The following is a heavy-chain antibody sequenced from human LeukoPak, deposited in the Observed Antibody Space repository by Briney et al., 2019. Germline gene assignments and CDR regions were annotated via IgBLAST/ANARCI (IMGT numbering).Heavy chain of an antibody. Sequence: GGSLRLSCAASGFTFSGSSMQRVRQAPGKGLEWVGRIRSKAHSYATAYAASVKGRFTISRDDSKNTAYLQMNSLKTEDTAVYYCTSRGWPWGQGSLVTVSS. CDR3: TSRGWP. CDR2: IRSKAHSYAT. D-gene: IGHD6-19*01. CDR1: GFTFSGSS. J-gene: IGHJ4*02. V-gene: IGHV3-73*01.